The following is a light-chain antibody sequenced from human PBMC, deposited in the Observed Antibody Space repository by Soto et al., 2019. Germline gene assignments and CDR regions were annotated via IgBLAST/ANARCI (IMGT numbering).Light chain of an antibody. Sequence: EIVVTQSPGTLSLSPGERDTLSCRASQSVSSSYLAWYQQKPGQAPRLLIYGASSRATGIPDRFSGSVSGTDVTLTISRLEPEDFAVYYCQQYGSSPVTFGPGTKVDIK. CDR3: QQYGSSPVT. J-gene: IGKJ3*01. CDR2: GAS. V-gene: IGKV3-20*01. CDR1: QSVSSSY.